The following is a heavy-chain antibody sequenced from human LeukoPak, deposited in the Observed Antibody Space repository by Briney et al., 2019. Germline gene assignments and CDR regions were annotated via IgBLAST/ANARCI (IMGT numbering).Heavy chain of an antibody. CDR2: IYYSGST. Sequence: SETLSLTCAVYGGSFSSYYWSWIRQPPGKGLEWIGYIYYSGSTNYNPSLKSRVTISVDTSKNQFSLKLSSVTAADTAVYYCARVVGGRRWFDPWGQGTLVTVSS. V-gene: IGHV4-59*01. CDR1: GGSFSSYY. D-gene: IGHD3-10*01. J-gene: IGHJ5*02. CDR3: ARVVGGRRWFDP.